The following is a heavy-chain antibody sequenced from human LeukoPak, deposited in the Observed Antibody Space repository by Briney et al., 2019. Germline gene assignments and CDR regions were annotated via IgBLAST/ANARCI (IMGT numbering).Heavy chain of an antibody. CDR2: IYYSGST. V-gene: IGHV4-59*08. CDR1: GAFTNRYY. CDR3: ARYDYVWGSYRLSEPMRGFDY. D-gene: IGHD3-16*02. Sequence: TSETLSLTCSVSGAFTNRYYWSWIRQPPGKGLEWIGYIYYSGSTNYNPSLKSRVTISVDTSKNQFSLKLSSVTAADTAVYYCARYDYVWGSYRLSEPMRGFDYWGQGTLVTVSS. J-gene: IGHJ4*02.